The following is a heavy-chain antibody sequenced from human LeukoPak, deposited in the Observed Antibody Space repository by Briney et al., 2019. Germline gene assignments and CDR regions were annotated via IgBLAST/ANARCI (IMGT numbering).Heavy chain of an antibody. V-gene: IGHV1-18*01. CDR3: AREKYHGSGRLQYYYYGMDV. CDR1: GYTFTRYG. Sequence: GASVKVSCKASGYTFTRYGISWVRQAPGQGLGWMGWISGYNYNTKYAQKVQDRVTMTTDTSTNTAYMELRSLRADDTAVYYCAREKYHGSGRLQYYYYGMDVWGKGTTVTVSS. J-gene: IGHJ6*04. D-gene: IGHD3-10*01. CDR2: ISGYNYNT.